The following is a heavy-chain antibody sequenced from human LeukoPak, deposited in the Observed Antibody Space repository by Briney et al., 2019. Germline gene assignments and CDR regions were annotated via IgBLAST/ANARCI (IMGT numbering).Heavy chain of an antibody. V-gene: IGHV4-4*02. J-gene: IGHJ6*02. CDR3: ARDSDTALITGYYGVDV. D-gene: IGHD5-18*01. CDR2: IYHSGST. CDR1: GGSISSSNW. Sequence: SGTLSLTCAVSGGSISSSNWWSWVRQPPGKGLEWIGEIYHSGSTNYNPSLKSRVTISVDKSKNQFSLRLSSMTAADTAVYYCARDSDTALITGYYGVDVWAQGTTVTVSS.